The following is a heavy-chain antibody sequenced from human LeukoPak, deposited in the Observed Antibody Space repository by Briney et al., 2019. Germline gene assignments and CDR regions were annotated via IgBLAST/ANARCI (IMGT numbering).Heavy chain of an antibody. D-gene: IGHD6-6*01. J-gene: IGHJ4*02. CDR3: ARGSIAARPSDY. V-gene: IGHV1-2*02. CDR1: GYTFTGYY. Sequence: ASVKVSCKASGYTFTGYYIHWVRQAPGQGLEWMGWINPNSGGTNYAQKLQGRVTMTTDTSTSTAYMELRSLRSDDTAVYYCARGSIAARPSDYWGQGTLVTVSS. CDR2: INPNSGGT.